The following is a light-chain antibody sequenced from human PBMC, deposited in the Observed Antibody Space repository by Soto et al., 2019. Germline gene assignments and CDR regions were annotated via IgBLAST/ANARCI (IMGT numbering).Light chain of an antibody. J-gene: IGKJ4*01. V-gene: IGKV3-11*01. CDR1: QGIGNT. Sequence: EIVITQSPATLSVSPGEGATLSCRASQGIGNTLAWYQQKPGQTPRLLIFGASIRATGVPARFSGSGSGTDFTLTINSLEPEDFAVYYCQQRSSCPLTFGGGTKVEIK. CDR3: QQRSSCPLT. CDR2: GAS.